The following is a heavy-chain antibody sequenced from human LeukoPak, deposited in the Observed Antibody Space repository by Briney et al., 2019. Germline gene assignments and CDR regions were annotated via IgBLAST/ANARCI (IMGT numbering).Heavy chain of an antibody. CDR1: GFTVSNNY. Sequence: GGSLRLSCAASGFTVSNNYMSWVRQAPGKGLEWVSVIYSSGGTYYADSVKGRFTISRDNSKNTLYLQMNSLSAEDTAVYYCARDSSGPLYWGQGTLVTVSS. D-gene: IGHD6-19*01. CDR3: ARDSSGPLY. V-gene: IGHV3-66*01. J-gene: IGHJ4*02. CDR2: IYSSGGT.